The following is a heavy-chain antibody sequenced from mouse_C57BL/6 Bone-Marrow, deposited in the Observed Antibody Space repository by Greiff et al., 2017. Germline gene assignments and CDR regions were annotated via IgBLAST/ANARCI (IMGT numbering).Heavy chain of an antibody. CDR3: ARNYLDYYGSLFDY. V-gene: IGHV1-19*01. D-gene: IGHD1-1*01. CDR1: GYTFTDYY. J-gene: IGHJ2*01. Sequence: EVKLQESGPVLVKPGASVKMSCKASGYTFTDYYMNWVKQSHGKSLEWIGVINPYNGGTSYNQKFKGKATLTVDKSSSTAYMELNSLTSEDSAVYYCARNYLDYYGSLFDYWGQGTTLTVSS. CDR2: INPYNGGT.